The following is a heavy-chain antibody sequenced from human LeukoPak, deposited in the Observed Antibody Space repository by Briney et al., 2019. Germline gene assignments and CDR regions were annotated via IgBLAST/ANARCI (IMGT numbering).Heavy chain of an antibody. CDR1: GFTFSSYS. Sequence: KPGGSLRLSCAASGFTFSSYSMNWVRQAPGKGLEWVSSISSSSSYIYYADSVKGRFTISRDNAKNSLYLQMNSLRAEDTAVYYCARAGSFSSGYYSVSAFDIWGQGTMVTVSS. J-gene: IGHJ3*02. V-gene: IGHV3-21*01. D-gene: IGHD3-22*01. CDR2: ISSSSSYI. CDR3: ARAGSFSSGYYSVSAFDI.